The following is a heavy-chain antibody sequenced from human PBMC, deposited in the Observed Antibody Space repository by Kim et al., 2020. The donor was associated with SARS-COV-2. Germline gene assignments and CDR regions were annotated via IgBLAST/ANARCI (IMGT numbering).Heavy chain of an antibody. CDR2: ISSNGGST. Sequence: GGSLRLSCSASGFTFSSYAMHWVRQAPAKGLEYVSAISSNGGSTYYEDSVKGRFTISRDNSKNTPYLPMSSLRAEDTAVYYCVKKGYRGSWWVEGGVFDYRGQGTLFTVSS. J-gene: IGHJ4*02. V-gene: IGHV3-64D*06. D-gene: IGHD6-13*01. CDR1: GFTFSSYA. CDR3: VKKGYRGSWWVEGGVFDY.